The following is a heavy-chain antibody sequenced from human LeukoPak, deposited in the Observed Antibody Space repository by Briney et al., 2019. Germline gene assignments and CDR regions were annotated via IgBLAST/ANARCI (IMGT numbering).Heavy chain of an antibody. V-gene: IGHV4-59*01. CDR3: ARETRPSAFDI. Sequence: SETLSLTCTVSGGSISSYYWSWIRQPPGKGLEWIGYIYYSGSTNYNPSLKSRVTISVDTSKNQFSLKLSSVTAADTAVYYCARETRPSAFDIWGQGTMVTVSS. D-gene: IGHD6-6*01. CDR2: IYYSGST. CDR1: GGSISSYY. J-gene: IGHJ3*02.